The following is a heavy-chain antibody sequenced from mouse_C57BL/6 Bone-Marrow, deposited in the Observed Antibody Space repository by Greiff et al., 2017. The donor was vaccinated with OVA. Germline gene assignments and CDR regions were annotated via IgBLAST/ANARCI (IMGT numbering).Heavy chain of an antibody. D-gene: IGHD3-2*02. Sequence: QVQLKQSGAELARPGASVKLSCKASGYTFTSYGISWVKQRTGQGLEWIGEIYPRSGNTYYNEKFKGKATLTADKSSSTAYMELRSLTSEDSAVYFCARGTAQATWDAMDYWGQGTSVTVSS. CDR1: GYTFTSYG. V-gene: IGHV1-81*01. CDR3: ARGTAQATWDAMDY. CDR2: IYPRSGNT. J-gene: IGHJ4*01.